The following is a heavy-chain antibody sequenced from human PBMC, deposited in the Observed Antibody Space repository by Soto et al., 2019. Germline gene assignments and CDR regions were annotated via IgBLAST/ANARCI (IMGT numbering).Heavy chain of an antibody. V-gene: IGHV1-8*01. Sequence: QVQLVQSGAEVKKPGASVKVSCKASGYTFTSYDINWVRQATGQGLEWMGWMNPNSGNTGYAQKFQGRVNMTRNTSITTAYMELSSLTSEDPAVYYCAREMTTWGMDVWGQGTTVTVSS. CDR2: MNPNSGNT. J-gene: IGHJ6*02. D-gene: IGHD1-1*01. CDR1: GYTFTSYD. CDR3: AREMTTWGMDV.